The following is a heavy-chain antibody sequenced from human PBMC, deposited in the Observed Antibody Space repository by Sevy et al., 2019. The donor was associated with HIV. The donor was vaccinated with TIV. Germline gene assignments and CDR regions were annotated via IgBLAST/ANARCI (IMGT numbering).Heavy chain of an antibody. J-gene: IGHJ4*02. D-gene: IGHD2-2*01. CDR1: GFTFSNYG. Sequence: GGSLRLSCAASGFTFSNYGMYWVRQAPGKGLEWVAFIRFDGSNKYYADSVKGRFTISRDNSKNTLYLHMNSLSADDTAVFYCAKDLNYCSTSSCSYFFDYWGQGTLVTVSS. V-gene: IGHV3-30*02. CDR3: AKDLNYCSTSSCSYFFDY. CDR2: IRFDGSNK.